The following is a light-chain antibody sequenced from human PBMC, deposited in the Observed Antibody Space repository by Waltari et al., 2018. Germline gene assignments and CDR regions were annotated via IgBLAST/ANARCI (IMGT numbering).Light chain of an antibody. J-gene: IGLJ3*02. Sequence: QSVLTQPPSASGTPGQRVTISCSGPRSNIGSNYLYWYQQLPGTAPKLLIYRNNQRSSGVPDLVAGSKSGTSASRAISGLRSEDEAGDYCAAWDDSLSGRVFGGGTKVTVL. CDR3: AAWDDSLSGRV. CDR1: RSNIGSNY. V-gene: IGLV1-47*01. CDR2: RNN.